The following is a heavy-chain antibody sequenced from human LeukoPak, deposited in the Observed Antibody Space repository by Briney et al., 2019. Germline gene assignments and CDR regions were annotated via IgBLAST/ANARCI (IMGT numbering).Heavy chain of an antibody. J-gene: IGHJ4*02. CDR1: GFTVSSNY. V-gene: IGHV3-53*01. CDR2: IYSGGST. Sequence: GGSLRLSCAASGFTVSSNYMSWVRQAPGKGLEWVSVIYSGGSTYYADSVKGRFTISRDNAKNSLYLQMNSLRAEDTAVYYCARDRVTMVRGVNYYFDYWGQGTLVTVSS. CDR3: ARDRVTMVRGVNYYFDY. D-gene: IGHD3-10*01.